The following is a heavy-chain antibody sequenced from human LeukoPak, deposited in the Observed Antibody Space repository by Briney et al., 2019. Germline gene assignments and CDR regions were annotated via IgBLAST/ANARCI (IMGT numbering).Heavy chain of an antibody. V-gene: IGHV5-51*01. CDR2: IYPDDSDT. D-gene: IGHD1-7*01. Sequence: GESLKISCKGSGYSFATYWIGWVRQVPGKGLEWMGFIYPDDSDTTYSPSFQGHVTISADKSISTAYLHWSSLRASDTAMYYCARRGITGTTSFIRQYYFDYWGQGTLVTVSS. CDR1: GYSFATYW. CDR3: ARRGITGTTSFIRQYYFDY. J-gene: IGHJ4*02.